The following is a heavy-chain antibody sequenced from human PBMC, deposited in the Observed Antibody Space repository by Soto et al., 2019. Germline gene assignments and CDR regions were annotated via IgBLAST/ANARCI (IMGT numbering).Heavy chain of an antibody. V-gene: IGHV3-7*01. Sequence: GGSLRLSCAASGFTFSSYWMSWVRQAPGKGLEWVANIKQDGSEKYYVDSVKGRFTISRDNAKNSLYLQMNSLRAEDTAVYYCARDRGYGYSYFNYYMDVWGKGTTVTVSS. CDR3: ARDRGYGYSYFNYYMDV. CDR2: IKQDGSEK. J-gene: IGHJ6*03. D-gene: IGHD5-18*01. CDR1: GFTFSSYW.